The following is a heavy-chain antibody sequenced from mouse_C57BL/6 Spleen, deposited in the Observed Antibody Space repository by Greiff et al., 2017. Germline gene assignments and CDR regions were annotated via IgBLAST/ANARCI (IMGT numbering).Heavy chain of an antibody. CDR1: GYTFTSYW. CDR3: AKNADGYYFDD. CDR2: IHPNSGST. D-gene: IGHD2-3*01. V-gene: IGHV1-64*01. Sequence: QVQLQQPGAELVKPGASVKLSCKASGYTFTSYWMHWVKQRPGQGLEWIGMIHPNSGSTNYNEKFKSKATLTVDKSSSTAYMQLSNLTSEDSAVYYCAKNADGYYFDDWGQGTTLTVSS. J-gene: IGHJ2*01.